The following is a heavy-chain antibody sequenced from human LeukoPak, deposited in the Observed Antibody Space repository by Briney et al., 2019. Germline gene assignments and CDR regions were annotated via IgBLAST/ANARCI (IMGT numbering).Heavy chain of an antibody. D-gene: IGHD3-16*01. V-gene: IGHV3-23*01. CDR2: ISGSGSNT. J-gene: IGHJ4*02. Sequence: GGSLRLSCAASGFTFTNYGMNWVRQAPGKGLEWVSAISGSGSNTYYADSVEGRFTISRDNSKNTLSLQMNSLRAEDTAVYYCARDTGTPFEGFDYWGQGTLVTVSS. CDR1: GFTFTNYG. CDR3: ARDTGTPFEGFDY.